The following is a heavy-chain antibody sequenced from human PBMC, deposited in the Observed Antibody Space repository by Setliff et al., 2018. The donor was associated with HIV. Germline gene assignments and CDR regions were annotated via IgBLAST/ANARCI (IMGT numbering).Heavy chain of an antibody. CDR2: INHSGST. J-gene: IGHJ6*03. CDR3: ARVPGYSSGASYMDV. V-gene: IGHV4-34*01. CDR1: GGSFSSYY. D-gene: IGHD6-19*01. Sequence: SETLSLTCAVYGGSFSSYYWSWIRQPPGKGLEWIGEINHSGSTNYNPSLKSRVTISVDTSKNQFSLKLRSVTAADRAVYYCARVPGYSSGASYMDVWGKGTTVTVSS.